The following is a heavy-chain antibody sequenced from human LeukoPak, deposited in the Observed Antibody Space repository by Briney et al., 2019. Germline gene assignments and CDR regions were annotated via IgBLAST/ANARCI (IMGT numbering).Heavy chain of an antibody. Sequence: SDTLSLPCTLWSRSISRCHWSWTRRPRGKGLEGLGYIYYSGSTNYNPSLKSRVTISVDTSKNQFSLKLSSVTAADTAVYYCARDTLRVGEYVSMDVWGQGTTVTVSS. V-gene: IGHV4-59*01. CDR1: SRSISRCH. CDR2: IYYSGST. D-gene: IGHD3-16*01. CDR3: ARDTLRVGEYVSMDV. J-gene: IGHJ6*02.